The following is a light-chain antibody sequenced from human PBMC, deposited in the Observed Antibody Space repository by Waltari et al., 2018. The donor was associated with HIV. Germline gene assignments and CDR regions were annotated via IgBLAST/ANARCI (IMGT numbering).Light chain of an antibody. CDR2: GAS. Sequence: EVVMRQTPATLSVSPGERLTLSCRASQSVGASLAWYQQKPGQTPRLLVYGASARFTSVPARFSGSGSGTDFTLTVNSLQPADVATYYCQQTYSPPHSFGQGTKLEIK. V-gene: IGKV3-15*01. CDR3: QQTYSPPHS. J-gene: IGKJ2*01. CDR1: QSVGAS.